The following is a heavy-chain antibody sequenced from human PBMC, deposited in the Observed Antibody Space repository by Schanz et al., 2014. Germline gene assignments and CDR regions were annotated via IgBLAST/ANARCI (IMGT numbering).Heavy chain of an antibody. D-gene: IGHD3-10*01. CDR2: ISDDGSNH. Sequence: QGQLVESGGGVVQPGRSLRLSCATSGLNFDYYGMNWVRQAPGKGLEWVAVISDDGSNHYYPDSVKGRFTISRDNSKNTLYLQMNSLRAEDTAVYYCAKDQGSYGSGSYSYFDYWGQGTLATVSS. CDR3: AKDQGSYGSGSYSYFDY. V-gene: IGHV3-33*05. J-gene: IGHJ4*02. CDR1: GLNFDYYG.